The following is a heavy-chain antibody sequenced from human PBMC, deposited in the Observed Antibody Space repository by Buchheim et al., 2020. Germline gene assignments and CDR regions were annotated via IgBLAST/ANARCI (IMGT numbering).Heavy chain of an antibody. J-gene: IGHJ4*02. D-gene: IGHD3-22*01. V-gene: IGHV3-30*18. CDR3: AKEDYYDSRGNSYFFDY. CDR1: GFTFSSYA. CDR2: MSHDGGEK. Sequence: QVQLVESGGGVVQPGRSLRLSCAASGFTFSSYAMHWVRQAPGKGLEWVAVMSHDGGEKYCADSVKGRFTISRDNSKNTLYLQMNSLRAEDTAVDYCAKEDYYDSRGNSYFFDYWGQGTL.